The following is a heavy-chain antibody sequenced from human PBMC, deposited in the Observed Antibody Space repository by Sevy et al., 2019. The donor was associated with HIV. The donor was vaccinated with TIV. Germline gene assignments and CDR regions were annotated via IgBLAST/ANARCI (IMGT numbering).Heavy chain of an antibody. J-gene: IGHJ3*01. Sequence: SETLSLTCTVSGGSINSDHWNWIRQPPGKGLEWIGYVYYTGGTNYNPSLKNRVTISVDRTKNQFSLKLTSVTAADTAVYYCARRNDFDVWGQGTMVTVSS. V-gene: IGHV4-59*08. CDR1: GGSINSDH. CDR2: VYYTGGT. CDR3: ARRNDFDV.